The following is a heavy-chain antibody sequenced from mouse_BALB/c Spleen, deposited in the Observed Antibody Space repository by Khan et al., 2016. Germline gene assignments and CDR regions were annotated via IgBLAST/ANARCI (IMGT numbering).Heavy chain of an antibody. CDR1: GYTFSNYW. V-gene: IGHV1-9*01. Sequence: QVRLQQSGAELMKPGASVKISCKATGYTFSNYWIEWIKQRPGHGLEWIGEILPGSGSTNYNEKFKGKATFTADTSSNTAYMQRSSLTSEDSAVYYCATWLLWAMDYWGQGTSVTVSS. J-gene: IGHJ4*01. CDR2: ILPGSGST. CDR3: ATWLLWAMDY. D-gene: IGHD2-3*01.